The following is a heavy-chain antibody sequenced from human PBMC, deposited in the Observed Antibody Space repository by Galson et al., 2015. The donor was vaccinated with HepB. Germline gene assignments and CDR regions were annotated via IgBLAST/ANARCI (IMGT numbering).Heavy chain of an antibody. J-gene: IGHJ4*02. V-gene: IGHV3-23*01. Sequence: SLRLSCAASGFTFSSYAMSWVRQAPGKGLEWVSAISGSGGSTYYADSVKGRFTISRDNSKNTLYLQMNSLRAEDTAVYYCAKDWLWFGEFPIDYWGQGTLVTVSS. CDR1: GFTFSSYA. CDR3: AKDWLWFGEFPIDY. CDR2: ISGSGGST. D-gene: IGHD3-10*01.